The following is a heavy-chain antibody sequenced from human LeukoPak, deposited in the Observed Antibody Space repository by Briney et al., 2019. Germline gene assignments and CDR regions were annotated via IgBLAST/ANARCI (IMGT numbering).Heavy chain of an antibody. V-gene: IGHV4-59*08. J-gene: IGHJ5*02. Sequence: PSETLSLTCTVSGGSISSYYWSWIRQPPGKGLEWIGYIYYSGSTNYNPSLKSRVTISVDTSKNQFSLKLSSVTAADTAVYYCARLRYSTYYYDSSGYNRGNCFAPWGQGPLVTVSS. D-gene: IGHD3-22*01. CDR2: IYYSGST. CDR1: GGSISSYY. CDR3: ARLRYSTYYYDSSGYNRGNCFAP.